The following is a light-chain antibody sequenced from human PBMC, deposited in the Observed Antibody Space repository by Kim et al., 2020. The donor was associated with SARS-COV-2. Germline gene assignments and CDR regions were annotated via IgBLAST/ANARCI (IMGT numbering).Light chain of an antibody. J-gene: IGLJ1*01. Sequence: GQKVTISCSGSNSNIGNNDVSWYQQLPGTAPKLLIYDNNKRPSGIPDRFSGSKSGTSATLGITGLQTGDEADYYCGTWDSSLSAGVFGTGTKVTVL. CDR3: GTWDSSLSAGV. V-gene: IGLV1-51*01. CDR1: NSNIGNND. CDR2: DNN.